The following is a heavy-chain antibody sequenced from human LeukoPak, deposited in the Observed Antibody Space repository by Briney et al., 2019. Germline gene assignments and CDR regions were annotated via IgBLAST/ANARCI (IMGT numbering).Heavy chain of an antibody. J-gene: IGHJ3*02. V-gene: IGHV4-39*07. CDR3: ARIIGQLGRYGDYGGAFDI. D-gene: IGHD4-17*01. CDR1: GGSFSSSSYY. Sequence: SETLSLTCAVYGGSFSSSSYYWGWIRQPPGKGLEWIGSIYYSGSTYYNPSLKSRVTISVDTSKNQFSLKLSSVTAADTAVYYCARIIGQLGRYGDYGGAFDIWGQGTMVTVSS. CDR2: IYYSGST.